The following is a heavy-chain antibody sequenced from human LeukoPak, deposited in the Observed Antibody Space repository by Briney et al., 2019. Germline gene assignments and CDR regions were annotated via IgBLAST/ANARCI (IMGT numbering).Heavy chain of an antibody. CDR3: AGHHPRNTVDF. CDR1: GGPISSYY. V-gene: IGHV4-59*08. J-gene: IGHJ4*02. CDR2: ISDIGSI. D-gene: IGHD2/OR15-2a*01. Sequence: ASETLSLTCTVSGGPISSYYWSWIRQPPGKGLEWIAYISDIGSINYNPSLKSRVTISLDTSKNQFSLKLSPVTAADTAVYYCAGHHPRNTVDFWGQGTLVTVSS.